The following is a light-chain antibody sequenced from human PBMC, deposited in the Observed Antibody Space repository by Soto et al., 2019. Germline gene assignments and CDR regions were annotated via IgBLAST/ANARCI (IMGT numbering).Light chain of an antibody. CDR2: DAS. V-gene: IGKV1-5*01. J-gene: IGKJ1*01. CDR3: QQDNSPWT. Sequence: DIQMTQSPSTLSASVGDRVTITCRASQSISSWLAWYQQKPGKAPKLLIYDASSLESGVPSRFSGSGSGTEVTLTISSLQPDDFATYYCQQDNSPWTFGQGTKVEIK. CDR1: QSISSW.